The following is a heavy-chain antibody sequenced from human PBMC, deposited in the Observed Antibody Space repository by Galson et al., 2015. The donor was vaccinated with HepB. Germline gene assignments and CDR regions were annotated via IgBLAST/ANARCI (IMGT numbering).Heavy chain of an antibody. D-gene: IGHD4-17*01. CDR3: ARGLTTVTTGVDY. V-gene: IGHV1-46*01. J-gene: IGHJ4*02. CDR2: INPSGSST. Sequence: SVKVSCKASGYTFTSYYMNWVRQAPGQGLEWTGIINPSGSSTNYAQKFQGRVTMTRDTSTSTVYMELSSLRSEDTAVYYRARGLTTVTTGVDYWGQGTLVTVSS. CDR1: GYTFTSYY.